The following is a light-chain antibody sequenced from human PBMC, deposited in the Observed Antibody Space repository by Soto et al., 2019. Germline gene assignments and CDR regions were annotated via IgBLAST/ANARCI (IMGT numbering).Light chain of an antibody. CDR3: SSYTSSSTYV. V-gene: IGLV2-18*02. Sequence: QSVLAQPPPVSGSPGQSVTISCPGNSSDVGSYNRVSWYQQPPGTAPKLMIYEVSNRPSGVPDRFSGSKSGNTASLTISGLQAEDEADYYCSSYTSSSTYVFGSGTKVTVL. CDR1: SSDVGSYNR. J-gene: IGLJ1*01. CDR2: EVS.